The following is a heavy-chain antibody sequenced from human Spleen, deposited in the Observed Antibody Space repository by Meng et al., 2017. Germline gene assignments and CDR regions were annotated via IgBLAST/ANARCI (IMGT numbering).Heavy chain of an antibody. V-gene: IGHV3-11*04. CDR1: GFTNYY. CDR2: MSPTGSAI. CDR3: AKDYGKYSGYEFTTDY. D-gene: IGHD5-12*01. Sequence: GESLKISCVASGFTNYYMSWVRQAPGKGLEWISYMSPTGSAISYADSVKGRFTISRDNSKNTLYLEMNSLRAEDTAVYYCAKDYGKYSGYEFTTDYWGQGTLVTVSS. J-gene: IGHJ4*02.